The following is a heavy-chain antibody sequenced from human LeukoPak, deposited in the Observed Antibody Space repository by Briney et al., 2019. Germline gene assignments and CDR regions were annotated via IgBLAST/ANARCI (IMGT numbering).Heavy chain of an antibody. J-gene: IGHJ6*02. CDR2: IYYSGST. D-gene: IGHD3-3*01. V-gene: IGHV4-59*12. CDR1: GGSISSYY. Sequence: PSETLFLTCTVSGGSISSYYWSWIRQPPGKGLEWIGYIYYSGSTFYNPSLKSRVTISLDTSKNQFSLKVSSVTAADTAVYYCARGYDFWSGSSYGMDVWGQGTTVTVSS. CDR3: ARGYDFWSGSSYGMDV.